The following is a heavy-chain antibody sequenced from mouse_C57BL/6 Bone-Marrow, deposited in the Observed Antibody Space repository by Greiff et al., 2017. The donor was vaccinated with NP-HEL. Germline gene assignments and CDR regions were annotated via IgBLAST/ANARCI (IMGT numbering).Heavy chain of an antibody. CDR3: ASLTGPYYDY. CDR2: INPSSGYT. Sequence: VMLVESGAELAKPGASVKLSCKASGYTFTSYWMHWVKQRPGQGLEWIGYINPSSGYTKYNQKFKDKATLTADKSSSTAYMQLSILTDEDSAVYYCASLTGPYYDYWGQGTTLTVAS. D-gene: IGHD4-1*01. J-gene: IGHJ2*01. V-gene: IGHV1-7*01. CDR1: GYTFTSYW.